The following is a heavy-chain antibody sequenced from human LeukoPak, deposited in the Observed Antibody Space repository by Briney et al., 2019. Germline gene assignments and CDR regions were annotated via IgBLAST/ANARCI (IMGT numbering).Heavy chain of an antibody. CDR3: AGLGFLGWPFGH. CDR2: IYYSGST. D-gene: IGHD3-3*01. CDR1: GGSISSSSYY. Sequence: SETLSLXCTVSGGSISSSSYYWGWIRQPPGKGLEWIGSIYYSGSTYYNPSLKSRVTISVDTSKDQFSVKLSPVTASSTAVQYCAGLGFLGWPFGHLGQGTLGTGSS. J-gene: IGHJ4*02. V-gene: IGHV4-39*01.